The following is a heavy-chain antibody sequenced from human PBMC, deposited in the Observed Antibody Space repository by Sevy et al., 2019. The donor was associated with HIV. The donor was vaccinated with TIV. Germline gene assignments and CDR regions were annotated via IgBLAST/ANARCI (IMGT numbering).Heavy chain of an antibody. CDR2: ISGGGGST. CDR3: AKVTHPDTAMAQFDY. J-gene: IGHJ4*02. Sequence: GGSLRLSCAASGFTFSSYAMSWVRQAPGKGLEWVSAISGGGGSTYYADSVKGRFTISRDNSKNTRYLQMNSLRAEDTAVYYCAKVTHPDTAMAQFDYWGQGTLVTVSS. D-gene: IGHD5-18*01. CDR1: GFTFSSYA. V-gene: IGHV3-23*01.